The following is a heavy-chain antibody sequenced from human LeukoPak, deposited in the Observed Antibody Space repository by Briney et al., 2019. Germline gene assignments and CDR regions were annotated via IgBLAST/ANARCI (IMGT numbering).Heavy chain of an antibody. CDR2: IKSKSDCGST. Sequence: GGSMSQSCVACGLTFSNDWMSGVRKAPGGGVEWVGRIKSKSDCGSTNYAAHDKGSFSISRDDSKNTLYQQMYSLKTEDTAVYYCTTDWNYVFWSGYYVFDCWGQGTLATVSS. V-gene: IGHV3-15*01. CDR1: GLTFSNDW. D-gene: IGHD3-3*01. CDR3: TTDWNYVFWSGYYVFDC. J-gene: IGHJ4*02.